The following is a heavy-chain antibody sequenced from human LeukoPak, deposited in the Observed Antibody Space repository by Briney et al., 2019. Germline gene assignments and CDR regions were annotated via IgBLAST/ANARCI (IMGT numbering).Heavy chain of an antibody. CDR1: GFTFGDHA. Sequence: GGSLRLSCTGSGFTFGDHAMSWVRQAPGKGLEWVGFIRSKAYRGTTEYAASVKGRFTISRDDSKSIAYLQMNSLKTEDTAVYYCTRDALRYFDWSFSYYYYGMDVWGKGTTVTVSS. J-gene: IGHJ6*04. CDR3: TRDALRYFDWSFSYYYYGMDV. V-gene: IGHV3-49*04. CDR2: IRSKAYRGTT. D-gene: IGHD3-9*01.